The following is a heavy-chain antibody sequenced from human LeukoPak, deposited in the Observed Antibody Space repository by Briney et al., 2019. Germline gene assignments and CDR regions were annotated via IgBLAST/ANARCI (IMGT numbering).Heavy chain of an antibody. CDR1: GYTFTSYY. Sequence: GASVKVSCKASGYTFTSYYMDWVRQAPGQRLEWMGRINPSGGSTNSAQEFQGRVTMTRDTSTTTVYMELRSLRTDDTAVYYCTRGPEWFGVNVDYWGQGTLVTVSS. V-gene: IGHV1-46*01. J-gene: IGHJ4*02. CDR2: INPSGGST. CDR3: TRGPEWFGVNVDY. D-gene: IGHD3-10*01.